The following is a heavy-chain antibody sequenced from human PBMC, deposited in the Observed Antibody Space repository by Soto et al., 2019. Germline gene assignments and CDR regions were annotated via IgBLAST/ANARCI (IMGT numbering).Heavy chain of an antibody. CDR2: IYHSGST. Sequence: PSATLSLTCAVSGYSISSGYYWGWIRQPPGKGLEWIGSIYHSGSTYYNPSLKSRVTISVDTSKNQFSLKLSSVTAADTAVYYCARESIAARGFDYWGQGTLVTVSS. J-gene: IGHJ4*02. CDR1: GYSISSGYY. CDR3: ARESIAARGFDY. D-gene: IGHD6-6*01. V-gene: IGHV4-38-2*02.